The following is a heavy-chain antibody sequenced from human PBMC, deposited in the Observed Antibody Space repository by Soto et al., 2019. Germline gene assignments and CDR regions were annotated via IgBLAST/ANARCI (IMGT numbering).Heavy chain of an antibody. CDR2: ISYDGSNK. J-gene: IGHJ6*02. Sequence: QVQLVESGGGVVQPGRSLRLSCAASGFTFSSYAMHWVRQAPGKGLEWVAVISYDGSNKYYADSVKGRFTISRDNSKNPLYLQMNSLRAEDTAVYYCARSPSSSWPKMDVWGQGTTVTVSS. D-gene: IGHD6-13*01. CDR1: GFTFSSYA. CDR3: ARSPSSSWPKMDV. V-gene: IGHV3-30-3*01.